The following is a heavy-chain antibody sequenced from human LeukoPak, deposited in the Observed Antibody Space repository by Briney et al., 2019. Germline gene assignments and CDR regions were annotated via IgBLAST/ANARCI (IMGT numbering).Heavy chain of an antibody. CDR1: GYTFTSYG. Sequence: GASVTVSCKASGYTFTSYGISWVRQAPGQGLEWMGWISAYNGNTNYAQKLQGRVTITTDTSTSTAYMELRSLRSDDTAVYYCERAYGQAPDFDYWGQGTLVTVSS. CDR3: ERAYGQAPDFDY. V-gene: IGHV1-18*01. CDR2: ISAYNGNT. J-gene: IGHJ4*02. D-gene: IGHD4-17*01.